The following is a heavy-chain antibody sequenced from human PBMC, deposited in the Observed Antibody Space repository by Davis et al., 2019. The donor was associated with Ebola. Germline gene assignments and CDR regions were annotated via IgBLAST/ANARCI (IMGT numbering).Heavy chain of an antibody. CDR1: GFTFDDYA. Sequence: GGSLRLSCAASGFTFDDYAMHWVRQAPGKGLEWVPGISWNSGSIGYADSVKGRFTISRDNAKNSLYLQMNSLRTEDMALYYCAKVGVAGGHYWGQGTLVVVTS. J-gene: IGHJ4*02. CDR2: ISWNSGSI. D-gene: IGHD6-13*01. CDR3: AKVGVAGGHY. V-gene: IGHV3-9*03.